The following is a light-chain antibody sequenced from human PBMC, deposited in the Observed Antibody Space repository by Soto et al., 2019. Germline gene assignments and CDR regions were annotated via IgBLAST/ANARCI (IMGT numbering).Light chain of an antibody. CDR1: QSVSSY. J-gene: IGKJ4*01. Sequence: VMTRAPATLSLSPGERPTPSCRASQSVSSYLAWYQQKPGQAPRLLIYDASNRATGIPARFSGSGSGTDFTLTISSLEPEDFAVYYCQQRSNWLTFGGGTKVDIK. CDR2: DAS. V-gene: IGKV3-11*01. CDR3: QQRSNWLT.